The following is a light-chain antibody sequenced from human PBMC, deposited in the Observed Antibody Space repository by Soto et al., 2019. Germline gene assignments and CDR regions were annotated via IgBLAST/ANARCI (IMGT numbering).Light chain of an antibody. CDR3: QQYNSYTLT. V-gene: IGKV1-5*01. CDR2: DAS. Sequence: DIQMPQSPSTLSASVGDRVTITCRASQSISSWLAWYQQKPGKAPKLLIYDASSLESGVPSRFSGSGSGTEFTLTISSLQPDDFATYYCQQYNSYTLTCGQGTKVEIK. J-gene: IGKJ1*01. CDR1: QSISSW.